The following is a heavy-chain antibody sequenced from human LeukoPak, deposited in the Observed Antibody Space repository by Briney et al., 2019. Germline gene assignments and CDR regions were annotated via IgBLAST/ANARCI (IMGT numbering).Heavy chain of an antibody. J-gene: IGHJ4*02. CDR1: GFTFSGYA. V-gene: IGHV3-30-3*01. CDR2: ISYDGSIK. Sequence: GRCLRLSCAASGFTFSGYAIHWVRQAPGKGLEWVAFISYDGSIKYYADSVKGRCTISRDNSKNTLNLQINSLRAEDTAVYYCARDLSEKYSIDYWGQGTLVTVSS. CDR3: ARDLSEKYSIDY. D-gene: IGHD2-15*01.